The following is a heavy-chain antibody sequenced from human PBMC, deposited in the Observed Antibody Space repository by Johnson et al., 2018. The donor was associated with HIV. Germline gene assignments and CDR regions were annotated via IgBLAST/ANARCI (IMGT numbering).Heavy chain of an antibody. V-gene: IGHV3-30-3*01. D-gene: IGHD6-13*01. Sequence: QVQLVESGGGVVQPGRSLRLSCAASGFTFSSYAMHWVRQAPGKGLEWVAVISYDGSNKYYADSVKGRFTISRDNSKKTLYLQMNSLGAEDTAVYYCARGLGAAAGAFDIWGQGTMVTVSS. CDR3: ARGLGAAAGAFDI. CDR1: GFTFSSYA. CDR2: ISYDGSNK. J-gene: IGHJ3*02.